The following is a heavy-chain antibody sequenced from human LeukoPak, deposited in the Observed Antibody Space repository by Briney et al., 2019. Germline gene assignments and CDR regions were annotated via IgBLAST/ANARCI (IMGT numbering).Heavy chain of an antibody. J-gene: IGHJ4*02. Sequence: GGSLRLSCAASGFTFSSYAMHWVRQAPGKGLEWVAVISYDRSNKYYADSVKGRFTISRDNSKNTLYLQMNSLRAEDTAVYYCARDQAAAGTGYFDYWGQGTLVTVSS. CDR1: GFTFSSYA. V-gene: IGHV3-30*04. D-gene: IGHD6-13*01. CDR2: ISYDRSNK. CDR3: ARDQAAAGTGYFDY.